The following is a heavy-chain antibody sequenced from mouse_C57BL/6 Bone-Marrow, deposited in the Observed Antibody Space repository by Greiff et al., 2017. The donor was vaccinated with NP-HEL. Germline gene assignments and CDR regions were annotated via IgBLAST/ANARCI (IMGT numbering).Heavy chain of an antibody. D-gene: IGHD2-10*01. V-gene: IGHV1-18*01. CDR1: GYTFTDYN. CDR3: ARSPSYYSLAMDY. Sequence: EVKLVESGPELVKPGASVKIPCKASGYTFTDYNMDWVKQSHGKSLEWIGDINPNNGGTIYNQKFKGKATLTVDKSSSTAYMELRSLTSEDTAVYYCARSPSYYSLAMDYWGQGTSVTVSS. J-gene: IGHJ4*01. CDR2: INPNNGGT.